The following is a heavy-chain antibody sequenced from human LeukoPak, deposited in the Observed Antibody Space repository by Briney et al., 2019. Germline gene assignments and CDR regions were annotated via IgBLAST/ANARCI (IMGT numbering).Heavy chain of an antibody. J-gene: IGHJ4*02. CDR1: GGSFSGYY. CDR2: INHSGST. D-gene: IGHD6-25*01. Sequence: SETLSLTCAVYGGSFSGYYWSWIRQPPGKGLEWIGEINHSGSTNYNPSLKSRVTISVDTSKNQFSLELSSVTAADTAVYYCARGGRGYDFDYWGQGTLVTVSS. V-gene: IGHV4-34*01. CDR3: ARGGRGYDFDY.